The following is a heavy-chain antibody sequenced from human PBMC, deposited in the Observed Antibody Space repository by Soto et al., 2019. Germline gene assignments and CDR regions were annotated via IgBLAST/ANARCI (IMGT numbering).Heavy chain of an antibody. CDR1: GFTFSSYA. J-gene: IGHJ4*02. V-gene: IGHV3-23*01. Sequence: EVQLLESGGGLVQPGGSLILSCAASGFTFSSYAMNWVRQAPGKGLEWVSTISGSGGTTYYAASVKGRFTISRDNSKNTLWLQMNSLIAEDTAVYYCAKDRDCSGGSCYYNYWGQRTLVTVSS. CDR2: ISGSGGTT. D-gene: IGHD2-15*01. CDR3: AKDRDCSGGSCYYNY.